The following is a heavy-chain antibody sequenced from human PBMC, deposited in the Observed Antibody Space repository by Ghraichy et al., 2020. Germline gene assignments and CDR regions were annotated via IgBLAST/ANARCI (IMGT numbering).Heavy chain of an antibody. V-gene: IGHV3-11*04. Sequence: GGSLRLSCAASGFTFSDYYMSWIRQAPGKGLEWVSYISSSGSTIYYADSVKGRFTISRDNAKNSLYLQMNSLRAEDTAVYYCARDRNSNYVYYMDVWGKGTTVTVSS. CDR1: GFTFSDYY. D-gene: IGHD4-11*01. CDR3: ARDRNSNYVYYMDV. CDR2: ISSSGSTI. J-gene: IGHJ6*03.